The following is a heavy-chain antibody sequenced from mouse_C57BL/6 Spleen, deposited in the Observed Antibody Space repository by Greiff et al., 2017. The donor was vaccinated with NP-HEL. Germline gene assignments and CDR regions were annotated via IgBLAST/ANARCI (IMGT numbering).Heavy chain of an antibody. Sequence: EVKLVESGGGLVQPGGSLSLSCAASGFTFTDYYMSWVRQPPGKALEWLGFISNTANGYTTDYSASVKGRFTISRDTSQSILYLQMNALRAEDSATYNCARYYGYAMDYWGQGTSVTVSS. V-gene: IGHV7-3*01. J-gene: IGHJ4*01. CDR1: GFTFTDYY. D-gene: IGHD1-1*01. CDR2: ISNTANGYTT. CDR3: ARYYGYAMDY.